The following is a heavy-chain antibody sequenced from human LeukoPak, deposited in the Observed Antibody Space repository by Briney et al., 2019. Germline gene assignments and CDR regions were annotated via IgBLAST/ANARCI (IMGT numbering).Heavy chain of an antibody. Sequence: PGGSLRLSCAASGFTFSSYEMNWVRQAPGKGLEWVSYISHSGSSISYADSVKGRLTISRDNAKNSLYLQMNSLRAEDSAVYYCARFYYDSSPFQRPHDAFDIWGQGTMVTVSS. CDR1: GFTFSSYE. CDR3: ARFYYDSSPFQRPHDAFDI. V-gene: IGHV3-48*03. J-gene: IGHJ3*02. D-gene: IGHD3-22*01. CDR2: ISHSGSSI.